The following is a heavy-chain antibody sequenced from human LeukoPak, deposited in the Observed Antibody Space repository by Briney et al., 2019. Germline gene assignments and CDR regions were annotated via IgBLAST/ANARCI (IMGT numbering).Heavy chain of an antibody. CDR3: AGGRTDIVVVPATVRNYYFDY. CDR2: IMPMFGKT. Sequence: ASVKVSCKASGCTFSSYDISWVRQAPGQGLEWMGGIMPMFGKTNYAQKFQGRVTTTADKATSTAYMELSSLRSEDTAVYYCAGGRTDIVVVPATVRNYYFDYWGQGTLVTVSS. V-gene: IGHV1-69*06. D-gene: IGHD2-2*01. J-gene: IGHJ4*02. CDR1: GCTFSSYD.